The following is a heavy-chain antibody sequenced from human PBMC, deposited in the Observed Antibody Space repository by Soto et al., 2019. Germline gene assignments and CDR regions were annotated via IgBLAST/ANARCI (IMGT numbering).Heavy chain of an antibody. CDR3: ARWGSGSYVANAYFQH. CDR2: IIPIFGTA. V-gene: IGHV1-69*12. CDR1: GGTFSSYA. Sequence: QVQLVQSGAEVKKPGSSVKVSCKASGGTFSSYAISWVRQAPGQGLEWMGGIIPIFGTANYAQKFQGRVTITADESTSTAYMELGSLRSEDTAVYYCARWGSGSYVANAYFQHWGQGTLVTVSS. D-gene: IGHD3-10*01. J-gene: IGHJ1*01.